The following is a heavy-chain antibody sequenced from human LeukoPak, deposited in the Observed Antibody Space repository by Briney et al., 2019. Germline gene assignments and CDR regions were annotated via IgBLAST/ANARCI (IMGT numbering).Heavy chain of an antibody. V-gene: IGHV4-59*01. D-gene: IGHD4-11*01. Sequence: SETLSLTCTVSGGSISSYYWSWIRQPPGKGLEWMGYIYYSGSTNYNPSLVSRVTISVDTSKNQFSLKLSSVTAADTAVYYCASTVTPYYFDSWGQGTLVTVSS. CDR1: GGSISSYY. J-gene: IGHJ4*02. CDR3: ASTVTPYYFDS. CDR2: IYYSGST.